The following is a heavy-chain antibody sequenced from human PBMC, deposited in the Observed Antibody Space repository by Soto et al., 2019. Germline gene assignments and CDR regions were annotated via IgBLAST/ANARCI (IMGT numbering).Heavy chain of an antibody. CDR1: GYTFTSYG. V-gene: IGHV1-18*01. CDR3: AREGHYYGSGSYYRKAYYYYSYMDV. D-gene: IGHD3-10*01. Sequence: GASVKVSCKASGYTFTSYGISWVRQAPGQGLEWMGWISAYNGNTNYAQKLQGRVTMTTDTSTSTAYMELRSLRSDDTAVYYCAREGHYYGSGSYYRKAYYYYSYMDVWGKGTTVTVSS. CDR2: ISAYNGNT. J-gene: IGHJ6*03.